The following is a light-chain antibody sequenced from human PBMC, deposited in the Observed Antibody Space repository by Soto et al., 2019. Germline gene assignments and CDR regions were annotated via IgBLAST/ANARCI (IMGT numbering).Light chain of an antibody. Sequence: QSVLTKPPSVSGSPGQSVTISCTWRSSNIGPGYDVHWYQHLPGTAPKLLIYSNTNRPSGVPDRFSGSRSGTSASLAITGLQAEDEADYYCQSYDSSLSGSVFGTGTKVTVL. V-gene: IGLV1-40*01. CDR1: SSNIGPGYD. CDR3: QSYDSSLSGSV. J-gene: IGLJ1*01. CDR2: SNT.